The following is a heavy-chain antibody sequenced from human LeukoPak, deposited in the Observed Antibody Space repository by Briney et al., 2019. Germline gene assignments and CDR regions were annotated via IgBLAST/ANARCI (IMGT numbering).Heavy chain of an antibody. CDR3: ARRTAGTNRHFDY. V-gene: IGHV3-11*04. Sequence: SGGSLRLSCAASGFTFSDYYMSWIRQAPGKGLEWVSYISSSGSTIYYADSVKGRFTISRDNAKNSLYPQMNSLRAEDTAVYYCARRTAGTNRHFDYWGQGTLVTVSS. D-gene: IGHD6-13*01. CDR1: GFTFSDYY. J-gene: IGHJ4*02. CDR2: ISSSGSTI.